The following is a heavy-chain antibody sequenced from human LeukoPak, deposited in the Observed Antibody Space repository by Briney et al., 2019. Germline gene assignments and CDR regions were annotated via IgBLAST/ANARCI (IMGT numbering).Heavy chain of an antibody. CDR3: ARLYGDSSGTFFDH. CDR1: GFTFSEHD. D-gene: IGHD6-19*01. Sequence: GGSLRRSCAAPGFTFSEHDRSWVRQAPGKGLEWLSYISSNTIYTNYADSVKGRFSISRDNAKNSLYLQMNSLRVEDTAVYYCARLYGDSSGTFFDHWGQGTLVTVSS. V-gene: IGHV3-11*03. J-gene: IGHJ4*02. CDR2: ISSNTIYT.